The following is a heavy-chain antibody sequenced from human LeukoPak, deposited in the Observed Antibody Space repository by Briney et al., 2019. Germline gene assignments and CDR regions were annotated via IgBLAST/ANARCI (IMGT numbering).Heavy chain of an antibody. CDR1: GFTFSNYA. D-gene: IGHD3-9*01. J-gene: IGHJ4*02. CDR2: ITGSGSST. V-gene: IGHV3-23*01. CDR3: ATSDTLTGYYMGVMFY. Sequence: GGSLRLSCTASGFTFSNYAMSWGRQAPWKGLDWVSAITGSGSSTYYADSVKGRFTISRDNFKNTLYLQMNSLRAEDTAVYYCATSDTLTGYYMGVMFYWGQGTLVTVS.